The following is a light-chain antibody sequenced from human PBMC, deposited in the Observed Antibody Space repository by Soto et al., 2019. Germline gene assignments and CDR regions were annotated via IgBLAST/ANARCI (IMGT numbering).Light chain of an antibody. V-gene: IGLV1-36*01. CDR3: AAWDDNLNGWV. CDR1: SSNIGNNA. J-gene: IGLJ3*02. Sequence: QSVLTQPPSVSEAPRQRVTISCSGSSSNIGNNAVNWYQQLPGTAPKLLIYTNTQRPSGVPDRFFGSKSGTSASLAISGLQSEDEADYYCAAWDDNLNGWVFGGGTKVTVL. CDR2: TNT.